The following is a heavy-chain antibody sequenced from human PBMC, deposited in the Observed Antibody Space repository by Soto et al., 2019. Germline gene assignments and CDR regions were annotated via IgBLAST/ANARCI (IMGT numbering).Heavy chain of an antibody. CDR1: GFTFSSYA. Sequence: EVQLLESGGSLVQPGGSLRLSCAASGFTFSSYAMSWVRQAPGKGLEWVSAISGSGGSTYYADSVKGRFTISRDNSKNTLYLQMNSLRAEDTAVYYCAKDEWGAYSGPTPLYYYYGMDVWGQGTTVTVSS. J-gene: IGHJ6*02. D-gene: IGHD4-4*01. CDR2: ISGSGGST. CDR3: AKDEWGAYSGPTPLYYYYGMDV. V-gene: IGHV3-23*01.